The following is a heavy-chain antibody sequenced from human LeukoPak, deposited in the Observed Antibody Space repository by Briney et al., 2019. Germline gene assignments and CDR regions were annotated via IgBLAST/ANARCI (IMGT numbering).Heavy chain of an antibody. V-gene: IGHV3-23*01. Sequence: QPGGSLRLSCAASGLTFSSYAMSWVREAPGKGLEWVSAISGSGGSTDSAASVKGRFTLSRDNSKNTLYLQMNSMRAEDTAVYSCSGSSWYFDYWDQGTLVTFSS. CDR3: SGSSWYFDY. J-gene: IGHJ4*02. D-gene: IGHD6-13*01. CDR2: ISGSGGST. CDR1: GLTFSSYA.